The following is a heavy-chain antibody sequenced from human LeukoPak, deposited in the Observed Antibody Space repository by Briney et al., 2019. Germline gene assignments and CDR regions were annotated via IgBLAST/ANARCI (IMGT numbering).Heavy chain of an antibody. CDR1: GGSISSSSYY. Sequence: SETLSLTCTVSGGSISSSSYYWGWIRQPPGKGLEWIGSIYYSGSTYYNPSLKSRVTISVDKSKNQFSLKLSSVTAADTAVYYCAREGGMTNNWFDPWGQGTLVTVSS. CDR2: IYYSGST. D-gene: IGHD4-11*01. CDR3: AREGGMTNNWFDP. J-gene: IGHJ5*02. V-gene: IGHV4-39*07.